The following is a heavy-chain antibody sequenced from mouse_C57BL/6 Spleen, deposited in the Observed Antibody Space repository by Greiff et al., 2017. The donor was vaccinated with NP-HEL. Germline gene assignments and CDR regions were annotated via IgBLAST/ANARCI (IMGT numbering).Heavy chain of an antibody. CDR2: IWWDDDK. Sequence: QVTLKESGPGILQPSQTLSLTCSFSGFSLSTFGMGVGWIRQPSGKGLEWLAHIWWDDDKYYNPALKSRLTISKDTSKNQVFLKIANVDTAYTATYYCARMDYYGHSYWYFDVWGTGTTVTVSS. D-gene: IGHD1-1*01. J-gene: IGHJ1*03. CDR3: ARMDYYGHSYWYFDV. CDR1: GFSLSTFGMG. V-gene: IGHV8-8*01.